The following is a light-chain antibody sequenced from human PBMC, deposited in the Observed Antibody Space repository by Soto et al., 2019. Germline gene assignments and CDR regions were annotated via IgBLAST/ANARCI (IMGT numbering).Light chain of an antibody. V-gene: IGKV3-11*01. Sequence: EIVLTQSTATLCLSKGGRATRSCRASQSVSSYLAWYQQKPGQAPRLLIYDASNRATGIPARFSGSGSGTEFTLTISSLESEDSAVYYCQQYSSWPPWTFGQGTKVDIK. CDR1: QSVSSY. J-gene: IGKJ1*01. CDR3: QQYSSWPPWT. CDR2: DAS.